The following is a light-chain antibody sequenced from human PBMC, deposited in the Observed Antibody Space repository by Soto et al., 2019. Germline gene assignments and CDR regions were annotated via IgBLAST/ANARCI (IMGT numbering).Light chain of an antibody. CDR2: GAS. J-gene: IGKJ4*01. CDR1: QSFSIN. Sequence: EIVMTQSPGTLSVSPGERVTLSCRASQSFSINLAWYQQKPGRAPRLLIYGASTRATGVPARFSGSGSGTEFTLTISSLQSEEFGVYYCQQYYTWPLTFGGGTNVDIK. CDR3: QQYYTWPLT. V-gene: IGKV3-15*01.